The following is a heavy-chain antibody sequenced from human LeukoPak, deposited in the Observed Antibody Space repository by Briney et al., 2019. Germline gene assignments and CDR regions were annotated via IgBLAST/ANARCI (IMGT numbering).Heavy chain of an antibody. CDR3: ARSRGAGGDYFDY. D-gene: IGHD3-10*01. CDR2: IFYNGRT. Sequence: SETLSLTCSVSGGSTANHYWSWIRQPPGEGLEWIGYIFYNGRTVYNPPLKSRVTMSVGTSKRQFSLNLTSVTAADTAVYFCARSRGAGGDYFDYWGQGILVAVSS. V-gene: IGHV4-59*11. J-gene: IGHJ4*02. CDR1: GGSTANHY.